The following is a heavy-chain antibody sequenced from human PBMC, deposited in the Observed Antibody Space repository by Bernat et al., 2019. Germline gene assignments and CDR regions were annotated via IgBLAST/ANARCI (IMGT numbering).Heavy chain of an antibody. J-gene: IGHJ4*02. Sequence: EVQLVESGGGLVKPGGSLRLSCAASGFTFSNAWMSWVRQAPGKGLEWVGRIKSKTDGGTTDYAAPVKGRFTISRDDSKNTLYLQMNSLKTEDTAVYYCARDRDIVVVVAANGGLDWGQGTLVTVSS. D-gene: IGHD2-15*01. V-gene: IGHV3-15*01. CDR1: GFTFSNAW. CDR3: ARDRDIVVVVAANGGLD. CDR2: IKSKTDGGTT.